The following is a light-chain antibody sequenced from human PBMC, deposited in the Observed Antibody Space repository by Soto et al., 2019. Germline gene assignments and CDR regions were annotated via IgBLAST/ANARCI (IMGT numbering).Light chain of an antibody. CDR3: QQYHSYWT. V-gene: IGKV1-5*01. Sequence: DFQMTQSPCTLSASVGDRVTITCRASQNIRSRLAWFQQKPRQAPKLLIYDASSLESGVPQRFSGSGSGTEFTLTISILQTDYFSTYYCQQYHSYWTFGQGTKVE. CDR2: DAS. J-gene: IGKJ1*01. CDR1: QNIRSR.